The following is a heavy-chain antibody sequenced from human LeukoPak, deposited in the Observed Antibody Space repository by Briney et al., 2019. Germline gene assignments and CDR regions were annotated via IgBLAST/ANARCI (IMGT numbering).Heavy chain of an antibody. CDR2: MNPNSGNT. J-gene: IGHJ6*02. D-gene: IGHD2/OR15-2a*01. V-gene: IGHV1-8*01. CDR3: ARGSSSNSVHYYYGTDV. CDR1: GYTFTSYD. Sequence: ASVKVSCKASGYTFTSYDINWVRQATGQGLEWMGWMNPNSGNTGYAQKFQGRVTMTRNTSISTAYMELSSLRSEDTAVYYCARGSSSNSVHYYYGTDVWGQGTTVTVSS.